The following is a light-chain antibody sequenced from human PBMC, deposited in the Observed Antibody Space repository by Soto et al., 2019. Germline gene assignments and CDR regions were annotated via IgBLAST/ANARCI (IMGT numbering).Light chain of an antibody. Sequence: IQLTQSPSSLSASVGDRVTITCRASQGIGSYLAWYQQKPGEAPKLLIFAASTLQSGVPSRFSGSGSGTDFTLTISSLQAEDFATYYCQQYNSYPYTFGQGTKLEIK. V-gene: IGKV1-9*01. CDR1: QGIGSY. J-gene: IGKJ2*01. CDR2: AAS. CDR3: QQYNSYPYT.